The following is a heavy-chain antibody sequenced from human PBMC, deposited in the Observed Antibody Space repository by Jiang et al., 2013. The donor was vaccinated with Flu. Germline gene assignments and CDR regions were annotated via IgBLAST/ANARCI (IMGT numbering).Heavy chain of an antibody. CDR3: ARDQIFNNTSYNWFDS. D-gene: IGHD1/OR15-1a*01. CDR1: GGTFSTYA. CDR2: IIPVLGMT. J-gene: IGHJ5*01. V-gene: IGHV1-69*04. Sequence: GAEVKKPGSSVKVSCKASGGTFSTYAITWVRQAPGQGLEWMGRIIPVLGMTTYARKFQGTVTLTADKSTSTAYMELSSLRSDDTAVYYCARDQIFNNTSYNWFDSWGQGTLVIVSS.